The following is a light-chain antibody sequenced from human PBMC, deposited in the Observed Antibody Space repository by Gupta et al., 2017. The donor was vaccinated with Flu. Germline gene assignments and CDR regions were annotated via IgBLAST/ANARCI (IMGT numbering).Light chain of an antibody. CDR2: GTT. V-gene: IGLV1-40*01. J-gene: IGLJ1*01. CDR1: NSNRGAGYH. Sequence: VTISGAGKNSNRGAGYHVHWDHQLPGTSPKLLISGTTNRPSGVTDRFSGSKYGTSASMAITGLEDEDEADYYCQSYDTSPGIYVFGAGTKVTVL. CDR3: QSYDTSPGIYV.